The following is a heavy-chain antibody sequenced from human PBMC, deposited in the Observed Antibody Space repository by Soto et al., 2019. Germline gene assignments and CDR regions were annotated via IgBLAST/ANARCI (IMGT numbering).Heavy chain of an antibody. V-gene: IGHV3-23*01. J-gene: IGHJ4*02. Sequence: SLRLSCAASGFTFSSYSMTWVRQGPEKGLEWVSEISADGARTYYADSVKGRFTVSRDNSKNTVYLQMNSLRAEDTAVYYCAQNFDYWGQGTLVTSPQ. CDR3: AQNFDY. CDR2: ISADGART. CDR1: GFTFSSYS.